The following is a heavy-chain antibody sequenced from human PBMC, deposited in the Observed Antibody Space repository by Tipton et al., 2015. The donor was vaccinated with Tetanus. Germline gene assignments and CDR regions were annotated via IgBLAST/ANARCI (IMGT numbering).Heavy chain of an antibody. CDR1: GFSLSTSGVG. CDR3: AQYCSSTSCYLNAFDI. D-gene: IGHD2-2*01. CDR2: IYWNDDK. J-gene: IGHJ3*02. V-gene: IGHV2-5*01. Sequence: LVKPSQTLTLTCTFSGFSLSTSGVGVGWIRQPPGKALEWLALIYWNDDKRYSPSLKRRLTITKDPSKNQVVLTMTNMDPVDTATYYCAQYCSSTSCYLNAFDIWGQGTMVPVSS.